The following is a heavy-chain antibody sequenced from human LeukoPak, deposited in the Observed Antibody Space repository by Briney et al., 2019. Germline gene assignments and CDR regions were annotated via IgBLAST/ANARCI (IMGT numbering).Heavy chain of an antibody. J-gene: IGHJ6*02. V-gene: IGHV3-30-3*01. D-gene: IGHD3-3*01. CDR2: ISYDGSNK. CDR3: ARQSDYDFWSGYYTLYYYYGMDV. Sequence: GGSLRLSCAASGFTFSSYAMHWVRQAPGKGLEWVAVISYDGSNKYYADSVKGRFTISRDNSKNTLYLQMNSLRAGDTAVYYCARQSDYDFWSGYYTLYYYYGMDVWGQGTTVTVSS. CDR1: GFTFSSYA.